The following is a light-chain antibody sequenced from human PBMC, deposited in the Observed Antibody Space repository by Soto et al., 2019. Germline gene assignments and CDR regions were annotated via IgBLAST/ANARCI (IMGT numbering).Light chain of an antibody. CDR2: GAS. Sequence: ELAVTQSPASLSLSPGERATLSCRASQFVSTNVAWYQQKPGQAPRLLIYGASTRATGISDRFSGSVSGTEFTLIISSLQSEDFALYHCQQYYNWPWTFGQGTKVEIK. V-gene: IGKV3-15*01. CDR1: QFVSTN. CDR3: QQYYNWPWT. J-gene: IGKJ1*01.